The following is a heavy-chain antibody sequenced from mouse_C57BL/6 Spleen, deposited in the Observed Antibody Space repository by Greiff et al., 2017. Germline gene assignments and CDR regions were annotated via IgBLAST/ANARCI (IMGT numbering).Heavy chain of an antibody. Sequence: EVQRVESGGGLVKPGGSLKLSCAASGFTFSDYGMHWVRQAPEKGLEWVAYISSGSSTIYYADTVKGRFTISSDNAKNTLFLQMTSLRSEDTAMYYCARDPYWEGFAYWGQGTLVTVSA. CDR1: GFTFSDYG. D-gene: IGHD4-1*01. V-gene: IGHV5-17*01. J-gene: IGHJ3*01. CDR2: ISSGSSTI. CDR3: ARDPYWEGFAY.